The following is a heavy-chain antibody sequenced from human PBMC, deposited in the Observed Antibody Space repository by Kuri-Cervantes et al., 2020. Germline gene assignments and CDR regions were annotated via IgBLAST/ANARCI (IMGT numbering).Heavy chain of an antibody. CDR2: ISSSGSTI. CDR3: ARPGGRSSRYYYYGMDV. D-gene: IGHD3-16*01. V-gene: IGHV3-11*01. Sequence: LSLTCAASGFTFSDYYMSWIRQAPGKGLEWVSYISSSGSTIYYADSVKGRFTISRDNAKNSLYLQMNSLRAEDTAVYYCARPGGRSSRYYYYGMDVWGQGTTVTVSS. CDR1: GFTFSDYY. J-gene: IGHJ6*02.